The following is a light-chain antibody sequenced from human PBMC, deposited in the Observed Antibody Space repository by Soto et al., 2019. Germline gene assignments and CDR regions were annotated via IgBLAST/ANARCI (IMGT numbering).Light chain of an antibody. J-gene: IGKJ5*01. CDR3: QQYNIWPPVT. CDR2: GAS. V-gene: IGKV3-15*01. CDR1: QSVSSN. Sequence: IVMTQSPATLSVSPGERVALSCRASQSVSSNLAWYQQKPGQAPRLLIFGASTRATGIPARFSGSGSGTEFTLTISSLQSEDFAVYYCQQYNIWPPVTFGQGTRLEIK.